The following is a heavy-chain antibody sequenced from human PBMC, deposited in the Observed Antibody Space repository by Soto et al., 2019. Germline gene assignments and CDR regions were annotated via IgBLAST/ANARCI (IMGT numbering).Heavy chain of an antibody. Sequence: SETLSLSCTVSGGSFLTSSYYWGWIRQPPGKGLEWIGTFFHSGSTDHNPSLKSRVTVSMDTSKNQFSLKLTSVTAADTAVYYCARRLIGYVSAHANSSDYSGPATLVT. CDR3: ARRLIGYVSAHANSSDY. CDR2: FFHSGST. CDR1: GGSFLTSSYY. V-gene: IGHV4-39*01. J-gene: IGHJ4*02. D-gene: IGHD2-2*01.